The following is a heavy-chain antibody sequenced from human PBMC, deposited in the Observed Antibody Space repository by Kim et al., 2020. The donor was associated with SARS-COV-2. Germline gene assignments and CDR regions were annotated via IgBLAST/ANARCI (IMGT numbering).Heavy chain of an antibody. CDR2: INHSGST. CDR3: ARVGYSSSSSDY. CDR1: GGSFSGYY. J-gene: IGHJ4*02. V-gene: IGHV4-34*01. Sequence: SETLSLTCAVYGGSFSGYYWSWIRQPPGKGLEWIGEINHSGSTNYNPSLKSRVTISVDTSKNQFSLKLSSVTAADTDAYYCARVGYSSSSSDYWGQGTL. D-gene: IGHD6-6*01.